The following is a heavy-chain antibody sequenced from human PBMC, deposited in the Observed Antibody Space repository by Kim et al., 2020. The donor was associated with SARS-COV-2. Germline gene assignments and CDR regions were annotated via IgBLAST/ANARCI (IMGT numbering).Heavy chain of an antibody. CDR2: INPNGGTT. D-gene: IGHD2-15*01. CDR3: ATLRGSGDSGLDY. CDR1: GYMFTTYY. J-gene: IGHJ4*02. Sequence: ASVKVSCKASGYMFTTYYIHWVRQAPGQGLEWMGMINPNGGTTNYAQKFQGRVTMTTDTSTSTVYMELSSLISEDTAVYYCATLRGSGDSGLDYWGQGTLVTVSS. V-gene: IGHV1-46*01.